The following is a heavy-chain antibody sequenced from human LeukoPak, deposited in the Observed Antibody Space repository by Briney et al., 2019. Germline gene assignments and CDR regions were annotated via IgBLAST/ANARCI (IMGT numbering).Heavy chain of an antibody. Sequence: GGSLRLSCAASGFTFSSYAMSWVRQAPGKGLEWVSAISGSGGSTYYADSVKGRFAISRDNSKNTLYLQMNSLRAEDTAVYYCAKALTTAYYYYGMDVWGQGTLVTVSS. J-gene: IGHJ6*02. CDR1: GFTFSSYA. CDR3: AKALTTAYYYYGMDV. D-gene: IGHD4-11*01. V-gene: IGHV3-23*01. CDR2: ISGSGGST.